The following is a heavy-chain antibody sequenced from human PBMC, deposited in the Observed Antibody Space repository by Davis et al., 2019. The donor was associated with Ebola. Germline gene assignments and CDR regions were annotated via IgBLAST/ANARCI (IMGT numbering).Heavy chain of an antibody. CDR2: IIPIFGTA. Sequence: SVKVSCKASGYTFTGYYMHWVRQAPGQGLEWMGGIIPIFGTANYAQKFQGRVTITADESTSTAYMELSSLRSEDTAVYYCARTEATLNYYYGMDVWGKGTTVTVSS. V-gene: IGHV1-69*13. J-gene: IGHJ6*04. CDR1: GYTFTGYY. CDR3: ARTEATLNYYYGMDV. D-gene: IGHD4-11*01.